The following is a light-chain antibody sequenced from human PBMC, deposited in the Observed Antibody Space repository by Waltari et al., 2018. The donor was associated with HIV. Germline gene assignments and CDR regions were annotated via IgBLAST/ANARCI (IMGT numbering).Light chain of an antibody. CDR2: GNN. Sequence: QSVLTQPPSVSGAPGQRVTISCPGSSSNIGAGYDVHWYQQHPGTAPKLLIYGNNNRPSGVPDRFSGSKSGTSASLAITGLQADDEADYYCQSYDSSLSGSYVFGTGTKVTVL. CDR3: QSYDSSLSGSYV. V-gene: IGLV1-40*01. J-gene: IGLJ1*01. CDR1: SSNIGAGYD.